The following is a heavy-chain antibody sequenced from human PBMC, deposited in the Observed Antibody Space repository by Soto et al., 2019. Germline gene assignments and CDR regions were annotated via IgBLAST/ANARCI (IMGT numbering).Heavy chain of an antibody. V-gene: IGHV4-59*08. D-gene: IGHD5-12*01. CDR3: ATQSRDGYNFDY. CDR2: IYYSGST. Sequence: SETLSLTCSVSCASISSYYWTRIRQPPGKGLEWVGYIYYSGSTNYNPSLKSRVTISVDTSKNQFSLKLSSVTAADTAVYYCATQSRDGYNFDYWGQGTLVTVSS. CDR1: CASISSYY. J-gene: IGHJ4*02.